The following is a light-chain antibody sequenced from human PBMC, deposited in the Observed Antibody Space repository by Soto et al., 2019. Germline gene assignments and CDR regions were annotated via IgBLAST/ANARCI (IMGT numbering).Light chain of an antibody. CDR1: QSISGY. CDR3: QQTYSIPLT. Sequence: DIQMTQSPSSLSASVGDRVTITCRASQSISGYLNWYQQKSGQAPKLLMYAASTLQSGVPSRFSGSGSGTDFTLTISGLQPEDSATYFCQQTYSIPLTFGGGTKVDI. V-gene: IGKV1-39*01. J-gene: IGKJ4*01. CDR2: AAS.